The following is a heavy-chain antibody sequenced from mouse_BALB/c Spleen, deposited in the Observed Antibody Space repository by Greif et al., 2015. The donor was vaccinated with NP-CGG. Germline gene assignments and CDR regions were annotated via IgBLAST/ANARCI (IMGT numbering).Heavy chain of an antibody. J-gene: IGHJ3*01. Sequence: EVKVVESGGGLVQPGGSLRLSCATSGFTFTDYYMSWVRQPPGKALEWLGFIRNKANGYTTEYSASVKGRFTISRDNSQSILYLQMNTLRAEDSATYYCARDYRRGFAYWGQGTLVTVSA. CDR3: ARDYRRGFAY. CDR2: IRNKANGYTT. V-gene: IGHV7-3*02. CDR1: GFTFTDYY. D-gene: IGHD2-14*01.